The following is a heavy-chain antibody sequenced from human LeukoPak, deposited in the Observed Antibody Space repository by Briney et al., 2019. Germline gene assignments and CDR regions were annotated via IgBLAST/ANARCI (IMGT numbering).Heavy chain of an antibody. V-gene: IGHV3-48*03. Sequence: GGSLRLSCAASGGTFIGSSMHWGRHAPAEGREEGTDISNSGSTIYYAGSVKGRFTISRDNAKNSLYLQMNSLRAADTAVYYCAELGITMIGGVWGKGTPVTISS. CDR2: ISNSGSTI. CDR3: AELGITMIGGV. J-gene: IGHJ6*04. CDR1: GGTFIGSS. D-gene: IGHD3-10*02.